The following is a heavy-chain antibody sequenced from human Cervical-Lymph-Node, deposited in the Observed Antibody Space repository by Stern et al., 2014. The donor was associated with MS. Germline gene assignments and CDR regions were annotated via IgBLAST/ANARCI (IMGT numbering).Heavy chain of an antibody. D-gene: IGHD3-22*01. CDR3: AAERDYYDSSGDDAFDI. V-gene: IGHV1-58*01. Sequence: QLVQSGPEVMKPGTSVKVSCTASGFTFTSSAVQWVRQARGQRLELLGSIVVGRCNTNYAQKFQERVTITRDMSTSTAYMELSSLRSEDTAVYYCAAERDYYDSSGDDAFDIWGQGTMVTVSS. CDR1: GFTFTSSA. J-gene: IGHJ3*02. CDR2: IVVGRCNT.